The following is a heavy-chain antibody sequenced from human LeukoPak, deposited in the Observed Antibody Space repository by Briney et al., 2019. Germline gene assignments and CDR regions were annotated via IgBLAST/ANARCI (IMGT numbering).Heavy chain of an antibody. CDR2: ISSSRSYI. CDR1: GFTLSSYS. Sequence: PGGSLRLSCAASGFTLSSYSMNRVRQAPGKGLEWVSSISSSRSYIYYADSVKGRFTISRDNAKKSLYLQMNSLRAEDTAVYYCARGMTTVTINDAFDIWGQGTMVTVSS. V-gene: IGHV3-21*01. J-gene: IGHJ3*02. D-gene: IGHD4-17*01. CDR3: ARGMTTVTINDAFDI.